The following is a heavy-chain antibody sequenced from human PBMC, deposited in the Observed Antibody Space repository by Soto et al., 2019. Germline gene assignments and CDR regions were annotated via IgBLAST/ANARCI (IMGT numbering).Heavy chain of an antibody. V-gene: IGHV3-73*01. J-gene: IGHJ4*01. CDR3: TAEAESSRRHY. CDR1: GFTFSGSA. D-gene: IGHD6-6*01. CDR2: IRSKANSYAT. Sequence: EVQLVESGGGLVQPGGSLKLSCAASGFTFSGSAMHWVRQASGKGLEWVGRIRSKANSYATAYAASVKGRFTISRDDSKNTSYLQMNGIKTEDPAVYYCTAEAESSRRHYWSHGTLDMVSA.